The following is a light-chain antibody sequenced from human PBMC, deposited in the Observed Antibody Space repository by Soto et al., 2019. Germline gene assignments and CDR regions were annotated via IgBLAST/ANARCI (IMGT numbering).Light chain of an antibody. J-gene: IGKJ4*01. V-gene: IGKV3-20*01. CDR1: QSVSSSY. CDR3: QQYSSTPTT. Sequence: EIVLTQSLGTLSLSPGDRATLSCRASQSVSSSYLAWYQQKPGQSPRLLIYDASGRATGIPDRFSGSGSGTDFTLTISRLEPEDFAVYYCQQYSSTPTTFGGGTKVEIK. CDR2: DAS.